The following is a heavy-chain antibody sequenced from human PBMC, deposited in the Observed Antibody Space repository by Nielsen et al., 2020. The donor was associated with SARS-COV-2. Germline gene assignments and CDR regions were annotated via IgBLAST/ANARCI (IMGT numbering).Heavy chain of an antibody. V-gene: IGHV5-51*01. CDR3: ARLNGSGSYYNVWGYYYYGMDV. Sequence: KVSCKGSGYSFTSYWIGWVRQMPGKGLEWMGIIYPGDSDTRYSPSFQGQVTISADKSISTAYLQWSSLKASDTAMYYCARLNGSGSYYNVWGYYYYGMDVWGQGTTVTVSS. CDR1: GYSFTSYW. J-gene: IGHJ6*02. CDR2: IYPGDSDT. D-gene: IGHD3-10*01.